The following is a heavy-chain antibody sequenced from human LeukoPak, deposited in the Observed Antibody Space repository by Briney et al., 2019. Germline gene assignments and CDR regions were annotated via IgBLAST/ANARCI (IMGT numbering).Heavy chain of an antibody. CDR2: IIPIFGTA. CDR3: ARGDLEWEPDHNWFDP. CDR1: VGTFSSYA. Sequence: SVKVSCKASVGTFSSYAISWVRQAPGQGLEWMGGIIPIFGTANYAQKFQCRVTMTTDTSTSTAYMEMGSLRSDATAVYYCARGDLEWEPDHNWFDPWGQGTLVTVSS. D-gene: IGHD1-26*01. V-gene: IGHV1-69*05. J-gene: IGHJ5*02.